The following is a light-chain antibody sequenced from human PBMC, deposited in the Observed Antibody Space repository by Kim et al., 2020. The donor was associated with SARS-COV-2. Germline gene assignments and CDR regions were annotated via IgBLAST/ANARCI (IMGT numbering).Light chain of an antibody. J-gene: IGLJ2*01. CDR3: SAWDRSLDAVV. CDR2: RDN. Sequence: QTPTLTCNGNSDNVRHQGDSWLQQRQGHPPKSLSYRDNNRPSGISERFSASTSGNTASLTITGLQPEDEADYYCSAWDRSLDAVVFGGGTKLTVL. CDR1: SDNVRHQG. V-gene: IGLV10-54*01.